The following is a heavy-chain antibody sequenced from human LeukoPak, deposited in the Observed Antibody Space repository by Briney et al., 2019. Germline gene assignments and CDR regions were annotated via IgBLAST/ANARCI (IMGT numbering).Heavy chain of an antibody. CDR1: GGSISSNY. J-gene: IGHJ4*02. CDR3: ARSSGSYKGPFDY. CDR2: IYYSGST. D-gene: IGHD1-26*01. Sequence: SETLSLTCTVSGGSISSNYWSWIRQPPGKGLEWTGYIYYSGSTNYNPSLKSRVTISVDTSKNQFSLKLSSVTAADTAVYYCARSSGSYKGPFDYWGQGTLVTVSS. V-gene: IGHV4-59*08.